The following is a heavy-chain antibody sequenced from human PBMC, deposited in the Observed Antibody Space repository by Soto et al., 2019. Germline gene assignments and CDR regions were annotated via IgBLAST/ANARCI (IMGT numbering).Heavy chain of an antibody. J-gene: IGHJ6*02. D-gene: IGHD5-12*01. CDR2: IWYDGSNK. CDR3: ARDHQWLRPQKIYGMDV. Sequence: GGSLRLSCAASGFTFSSYGMHWVRQAPGKGLEWVAVIWYDGSNKYYADSVKGRFTISRDNSKNTLYLQMNSLRAEDTAVYYCARDHQWLRPQKIYGMDVWGQGTTVTVSS. CDR1: GFTFSSYG. V-gene: IGHV3-33*01.